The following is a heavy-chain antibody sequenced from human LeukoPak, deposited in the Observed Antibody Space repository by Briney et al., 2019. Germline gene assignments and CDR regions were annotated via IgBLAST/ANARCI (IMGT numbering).Heavy chain of an antibody. J-gene: IGHJ6*03. CDR1: GGSLSGYY. CDR3: ARHTRTGTTYFYYYMDV. V-gene: IGHV4-34*01. D-gene: IGHD1-7*01. Sequence: SETLSLTCAVYGGSLSGYYWSWIRQPPGKGLEWIGEINHSGSTNYNPSLKSRLTISVDTSKNQFSLYLSSVTAADTAVYYCARHTRTGTTYFYYYMDVWGKGTSVTVSS. CDR2: INHSGST.